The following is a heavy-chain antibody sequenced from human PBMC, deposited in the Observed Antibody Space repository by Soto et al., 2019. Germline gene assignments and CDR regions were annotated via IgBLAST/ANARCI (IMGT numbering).Heavy chain of an antibody. CDR2: INPSSGGT. V-gene: IGHV1-46*01. CDR1: GYTFTSNN. J-gene: IGHJ5*02. D-gene: IGHD2-15*01. Sequence: QVQLVQSGAEVTKPGASVKVSCKASGYTFTSNNIHWVRRAPGQGLEWMGRINPSSGGTIYAQKFQGRVSMIRDTSTSTVYMELSSLRSDDTAVYYCARDIAFDCRGRWFDPWGQGSLVTVSS. CDR3: ARDIAFDCRGRWFDP.